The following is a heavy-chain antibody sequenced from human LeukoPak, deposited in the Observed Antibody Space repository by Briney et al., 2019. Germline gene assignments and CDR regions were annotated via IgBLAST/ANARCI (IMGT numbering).Heavy chain of an antibody. CDR1: GFTFRNYV. V-gene: IGHV3-48*03. CDR2: ITSSGRIR. J-gene: IGHJ6*02. CDR3: ASTGGYGSGTYDYYYFGMDV. D-gene: IGHD3-10*01. Sequence: GGSLRLSCAASGFTFRNYVMNWVRQAPGGGLEWVAYITSSGRIRYYADSVKGRFTISRDNAKNSLYLQMNSLRAEDTAVYYCASTGGYGSGTYDYYYFGMDVWGQGTTVTVSS.